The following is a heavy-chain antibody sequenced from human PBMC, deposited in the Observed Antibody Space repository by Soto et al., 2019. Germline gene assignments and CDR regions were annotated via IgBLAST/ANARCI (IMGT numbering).Heavy chain of an antibody. Sequence: SETLSLTCTGSGGSISSSNYCWGWIRQPPGKGLEWIGSVYYSGNTYYNPSLKSRVTMSVDTSKNQFSLKLSSVTAADTAVYYCARHSSSYYYMDVWGKGTTVTVSS. J-gene: IGHJ6*03. CDR2: VYYSGNT. D-gene: IGHD6-6*01. V-gene: IGHV4-39*01. CDR1: GGSISSSNYC. CDR3: ARHSSSYYYMDV.